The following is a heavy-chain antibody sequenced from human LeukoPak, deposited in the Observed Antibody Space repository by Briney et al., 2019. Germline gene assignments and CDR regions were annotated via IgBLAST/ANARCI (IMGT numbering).Heavy chain of an antibody. CDR1: GFTFSSYA. CDR3: AKGNYYYDSGSYSPRAWFDP. V-gene: IGHV3-23*01. J-gene: IGHJ5*02. CDR2: ISGSGSNT. D-gene: IGHD3-10*01. Sequence: GGSLRLSCAASGFTFSSYAMSWVRQAPGKGLEWVSTISGSGSNTYYADSVKGRFTISRDNSKNTLSLQMNSLRAEDTAVYYCAKGNYYYDSGSYSPRAWFDPWGQGTLVTVSS.